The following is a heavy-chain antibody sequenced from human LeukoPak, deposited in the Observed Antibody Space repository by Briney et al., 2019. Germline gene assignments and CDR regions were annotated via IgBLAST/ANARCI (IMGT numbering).Heavy chain of an antibody. Sequence: GGSLRLSCAASGFTFSSYWMSWVRQAPGKGLEWVANIKQDGSEKYYVDSVKGRFTISRDNAKNSLYLQMNSLRAEDTAVYYCARESYYYGSGNYYMFDYWGQGILVTVSS. J-gene: IGHJ4*02. CDR3: ARESYYYGSGNYYMFDY. V-gene: IGHV3-7*01. D-gene: IGHD3-10*01. CDR2: IKQDGSEK. CDR1: GFTFSSYW.